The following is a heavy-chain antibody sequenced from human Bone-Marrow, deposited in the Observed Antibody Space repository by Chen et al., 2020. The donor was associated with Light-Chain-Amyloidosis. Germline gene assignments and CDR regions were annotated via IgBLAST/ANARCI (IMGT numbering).Heavy chain of an antibody. CDR2: IYYNGNI. CDR3: AESSGYADAFDF. Sequence: QVQLQESGPGLVKPSETLSLNCTVSGASISNYYWSWIRQPPGKGLEWIGYIYYNGNIKYNPSLKSRVTISGDASKNHFSLKLGSVAAAVTAIYYCAESSGYADAFDFLCPGTPVIVSS. CDR1: GASISNYY. V-gene: IGHV4-59*01. J-gene: IGHJ4*02. D-gene: IGHD5-12*01.